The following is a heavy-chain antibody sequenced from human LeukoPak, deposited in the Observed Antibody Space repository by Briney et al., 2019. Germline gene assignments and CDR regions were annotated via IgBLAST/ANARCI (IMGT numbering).Heavy chain of an antibody. J-gene: IGHJ4*02. Sequence: ASVKVSCKASGYTFTSYAMHWVRQAPGQRLEWMGWSNAGNGNTKYSQKFQGRVTMTRNTSISTAYMELSSLRSEDTAVYYCARGGYVWGSYRSYYWGQGTLVTVSS. CDR1: GYTFTSYA. D-gene: IGHD3-16*02. V-gene: IGHV1-3*01. CDR3: ARGGYVWGSYRSYY. CDR2: SNAGNGNT.